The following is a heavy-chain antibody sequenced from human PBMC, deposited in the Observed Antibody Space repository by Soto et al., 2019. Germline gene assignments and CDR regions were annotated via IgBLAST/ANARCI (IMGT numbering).Heavy chain of an antibody. Sequence: GASVKVSCKASGYTFTSYAMHWVRQAPGQRLEWMGWINAGNGNTKYSQKFQGRVTITRDTSASTAYMELSSVRSEDTAVYYCAREGYSSGWQRDWFDPWGQGTLVTVSS. CDR3: AREGYSSGWQRDWFDP. CDR1: GYTFTSYA. J-gene: IGHJ5*02. CDR2: INAGNGNT. D-gene: IGHD6-19*01. V-gene: IGHV1-3*01.